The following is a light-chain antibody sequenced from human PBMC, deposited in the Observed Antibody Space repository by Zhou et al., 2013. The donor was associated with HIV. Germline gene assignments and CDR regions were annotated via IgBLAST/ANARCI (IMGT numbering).Light chain of an antibody. CDR2: RAT. CDR1: QSISSW. CDR3: QQYNSYPCS. V-gene: IGKV1-5*03. Sequence: DIQLTQSPSTLSASVGDRVTITCRASQSISSWLAWYQQKPGKAPKLLIYRATTLESGVPSRFSGSASGTAFTLTISSLQPDDFATYFCQQYNSYPCSFGQGTKLEIK. J-gene: IGKJ2*04.